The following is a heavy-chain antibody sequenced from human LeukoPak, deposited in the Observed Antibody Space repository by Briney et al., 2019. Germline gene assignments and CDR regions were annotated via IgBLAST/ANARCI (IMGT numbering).Heavy chain of an antibody. CDR3: ANALAGYYDFWSGYSSPLGYYYMDV. CDR2: ISWNSGSI. Sequence: PGRSLRLSCVASGFIFDDYAMHWVRHAPGKGLEWVSGISWNSGSIGYADSVKGRFTISRDNSKNTLYLQMNSLRAEDTAVYYCANALAGYYDFWSGYSSPLGYYYMDVWGKGTTVTVSS. D-gene: IGHD3-3*01. CDR1: GFIFDDYA. J-gene: IGHJ6*03. V-gene: IGHV3-9*01.